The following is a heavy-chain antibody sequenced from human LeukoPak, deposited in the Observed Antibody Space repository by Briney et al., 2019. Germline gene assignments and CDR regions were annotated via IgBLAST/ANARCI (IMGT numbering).Heavy chain of an antibody. D-gene: IGHD3-16*01. V-gene: IGHV3-74*01. Sequence: GGSLRLSCAASGFTFSGYWMHWVRQAPGKGLVWFSRINSDGTITNCADSVKGRFSISRDNAKNTLHLQINSLGAEDTVVYYCARMGEWSKNWGQGTLVTVSS. CDR2: INSDGTIT. CDR3: ARMGEWSKN. CDR1: GFTFSGYW. J-gene: IGHJ4*02.